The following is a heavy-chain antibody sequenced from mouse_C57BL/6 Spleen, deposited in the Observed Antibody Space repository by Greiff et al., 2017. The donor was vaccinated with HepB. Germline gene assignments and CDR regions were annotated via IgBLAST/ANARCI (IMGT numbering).Heavy chain of an antibody. CDR2: IHPNSGST. D-gene: IGHD1-1*01. CDR3: ARELRGYYAMDY. Sequence: QVQLQQPGAELVKPGASVKLSCKASGYTFTSYWMHWVKQRPGQGLEWIGMIHPNSGSTNYNEKFKSKATLTVDKSSSTAYMQLSSLTSEDSAVYYCARELRGYYAMDYWGQGTSVTVSS. CDR1: GYTFTSYW. V-gene: IGHV1-64*01. J-gene: IGHJ4*01.